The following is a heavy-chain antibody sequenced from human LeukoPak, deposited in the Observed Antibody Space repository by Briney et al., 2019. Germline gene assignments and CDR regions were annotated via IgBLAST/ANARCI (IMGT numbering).Heavy chain of an antibody. CDR2: INWNGGST. J-gene: IGHJ6*03. CDR1: GFTFDDYG. CDR3: ARAAPFGGGNSPYYYYYMDV. V-gene: IGHV3-20*04. Sequence: PGGSLRLSCAASGFTFDDYGMSWVRQAPGKGLEWVSGINWNGGSTGYADSVKGRFTISRDNAKNSLYLQMNSLRAEDTAVYYCARAAPFGGGNSPYYYYYMDVWGKGTTVTVSS. D-gene: IGHD4-23*01.